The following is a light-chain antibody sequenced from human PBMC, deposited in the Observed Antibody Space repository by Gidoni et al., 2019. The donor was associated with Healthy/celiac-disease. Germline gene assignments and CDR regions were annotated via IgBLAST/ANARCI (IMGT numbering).Light chain of an antibody. V-gene: IGKV3-11*01. J-gene: IGKJ4*01. Sequence: LSLSPGERATLSCRASQSVSSYLAWYQQKPGQAPRLLIYDASNRATGIPARFSGSGSGTDFTRTISSLEPEDFAVYYCQQRSNWPALTFGGGTKVEIK. CDR3: QQRSNWPALT. CDR2: DAS. CDR1: QSVSSY.